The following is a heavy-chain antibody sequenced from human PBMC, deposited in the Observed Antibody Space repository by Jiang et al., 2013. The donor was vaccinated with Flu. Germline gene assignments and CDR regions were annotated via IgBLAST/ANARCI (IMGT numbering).Heavy chain of an antibody. V-gene: IGHV6-1*01. CDR2: TYYRSKWSS. D-gene: IGHD2/OR15-2a*01. CDR1: GDSVSSNSAA. J-gene: IGHJ6*02. CDR3: ARDTGTSMRYCGMDV. Sequence: SQTLSLTCAISGDSVSSNSAAWNWIRQSPSRGLEWLGRTYYRSKWSSDYAVSVKSRITINPDTSKNQFSLHLNSVTPEDTAVYYCARDTGTSMRYCGMDVVGPRDHGHRLL.